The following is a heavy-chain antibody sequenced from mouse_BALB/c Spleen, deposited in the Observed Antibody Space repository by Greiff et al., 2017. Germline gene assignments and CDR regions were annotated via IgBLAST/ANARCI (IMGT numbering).Heavy chain of an antibody. CDR3: AREGGSSYNWFAY. Sequence: EVKLMESGGGLVKPGGSLKLSCAASGFTLSSYAMSWVRQTPEKRLEWVASISSGGSTYYPDSVKGRFTISRDNARNILYLQMSSLRSEDTAMYYCAREGGSSYNWFAYWGQGTLVTVSA. V-gene: IGHV5-6-5*01. CDR2: ISSGGST. J-gene: IGHJ3*01. D-gene: IGHD1-1*01. CDR1: GFTLSSYA.